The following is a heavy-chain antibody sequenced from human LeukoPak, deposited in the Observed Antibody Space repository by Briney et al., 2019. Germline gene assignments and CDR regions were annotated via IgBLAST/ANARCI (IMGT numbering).Heavy chain of an antibody. J-gene: IGHJ4*02. V-gene: IGHV4-4*02. Sequence: SGTLSLTSAVSGGSISSINWWSWDRQPPGKGLECIGEIYHSGSTNYNPSLKSRVTISVDKSKNQFSLKLSSVTAADTAVYYCARYSYGYGGLFDYWGQGTLVTVSS. CDR1: GGSISSINW. CDR2: IYHSGST. D-gene: IGHD5-18*01. CDR3: ARYSYGYGGLFDY.